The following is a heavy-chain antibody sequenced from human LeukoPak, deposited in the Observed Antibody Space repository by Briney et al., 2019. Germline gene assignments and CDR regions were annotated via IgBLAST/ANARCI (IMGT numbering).Heavy chain of an antibody. Sequence: SETLSLTCAVYGGSFSGYYWNWIRQPPAQGLQWIGELNDSGSIKYNPSLKSRVTISVDTSKNQFSLFLSSVTAADTAVYYCARNRGSTVITDQYYYYYMDVWGKGTTVTVSS. CDR3: ARNRGSTVITDQYYYYYMDV. CDR1: GGSFSGYY. V-gene: IGHV4-34*01. D-gene: IGHD4-11*01. J-gene: IGHJ6*03. CDR2: LNDSGSI.